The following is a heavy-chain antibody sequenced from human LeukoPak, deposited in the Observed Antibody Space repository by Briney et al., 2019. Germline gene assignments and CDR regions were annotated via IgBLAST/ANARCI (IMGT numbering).Heavy chain of an antibody. V-gene: IGHV1-69*13. CDR3: ARGSNNIAVAGYWFDP. CDR2: LIPIFGTA. D-gene: IGHD6-19*01. Sequence: GASVKVSCKASGGTFSSYAISWVRQAPGQGLEWMGGLIPIFGTANYAQKFQGRVTITADESTSTAYMELSSLRSEDTAVYYCARGSNNIAVAGYWFDPWGQGTLVTVSS. CDR1: GGTFSSYA. J-gene: IGHJ5*02.